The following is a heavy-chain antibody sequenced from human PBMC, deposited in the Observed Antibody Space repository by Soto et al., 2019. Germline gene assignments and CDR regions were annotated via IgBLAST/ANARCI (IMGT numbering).Heavy chain of an antibody. CDR3: VRGGAPADLYWFDS. CDR2: ISAYNGDT. J-gene: IGHJ5*01. D-gene: IGHD6-13*01. CDR1: GYTFTNYG. Sequence: ASVKVSCKASGYTFTNYGISWVRQAPGQGLEWMGWISAYNGDTDYAQKLQGRITLTTDTPTTTAYMELRSLTSDDTAVYYCVRGGAPADLYWFDSWGQGTLVTVSS. V-gene: IGHV1-18*01.